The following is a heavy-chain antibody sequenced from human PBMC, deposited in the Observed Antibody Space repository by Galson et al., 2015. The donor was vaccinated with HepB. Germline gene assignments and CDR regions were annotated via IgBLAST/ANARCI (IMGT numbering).Heavy chain of an antibody. V-gene: IGHV1-46*01. Sequence: SVKVSCKASGYIFITHHIHFIRQAPGQGLQWMGIINPSRGSTTYSQKFQDRVTLSRDMSTSTVYMDLTSLKSDDTAVYYCARDGRVGDARNPHFDSWSRGTLVTVSS. CDR1: GYIFITHH. J-gene: IGHJ4*02. CDR3: ARDGRVGDARNPHFDS. D-gene: IGHD1-26*01. CDR2: INPSRGST.